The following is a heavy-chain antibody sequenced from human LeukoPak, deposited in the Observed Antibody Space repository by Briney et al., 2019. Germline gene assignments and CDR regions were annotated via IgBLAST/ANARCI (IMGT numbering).Heavy chain of an antibody. Sequence: GGSLRLSCAASGFTFSSYAMSWVRQAPGKGLEWVSYISGGSNYIYYADSLKGRFTISKDNAKNSLYLQMNSLRAEDTAVYYCARNSYGYEYYFDYWGQGTLVTVSS. CDR3: ARNSYGYEYYFDY. V-gene: IGHV3-21*01. J-gene: IGHJ4*02. CDR1: GFTFSSYA. D-gene: IGHD5-18*01. CDR2: ISGGSNYI.